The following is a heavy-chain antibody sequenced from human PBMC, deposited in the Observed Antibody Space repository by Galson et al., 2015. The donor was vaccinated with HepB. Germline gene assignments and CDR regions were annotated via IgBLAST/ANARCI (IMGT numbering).Heavy chain of an antibody. CDR2: INHSGST. CDR1: GGSFSGYY. Sequence: ETLSLTCAVYGGSFSGYYWSWIRQPPGKGLEWIGEINHSGSTNYNPSLKSRVTISVDTSKNQFSLKLSSVTAADTAVYYCARGLAYCGGDCYPFDYWGQGTLVTVSS. D-gene: IGHD2-21*01. CDR3: ARGLAYCGGDCYPFDY. V-gene: IGHV4-34*01. J-gene: IGHJ4*02.